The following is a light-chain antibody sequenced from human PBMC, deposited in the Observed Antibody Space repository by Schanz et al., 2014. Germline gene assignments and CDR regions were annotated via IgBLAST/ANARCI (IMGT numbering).Light chain of an antibody. V-gene: IGLV1-44*01. J-gene: IGLJ1*01. CDR1: SSNIGSNT. CDR3: AAWDNSLNGYV. Sequence: QSVLTQPPSASGTPGQRVTISCSGSSSNIGSNTVNWYQQLPGTAPKLLIYSNTLRPSGVPDRFSNSKSGTSASLAINGLQSEDEADYYCAAWDNSLNGYVFGTGTKLTVL. CDR2: SNT.